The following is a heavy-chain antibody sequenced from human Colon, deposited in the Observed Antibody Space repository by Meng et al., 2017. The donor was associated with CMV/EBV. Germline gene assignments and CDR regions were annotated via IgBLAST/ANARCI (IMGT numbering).Heavy chain of an antibody. V-gene: IGHV4/OR15-8*02. CDR3: ATARSGCSSASCWLEN. CDR1: GSNTSGNL. J-gene: IGHJ4*02. CDR2: MFHSGDL. Sequence: GSNTSGNLWNLVRPAPGKGIEEIGEMFHSGDLNYNPSLQSRLTISLGKSKNQFSLNLSSVAAADTAVYYCATARSGCSSASCWLENWGQGTLVTVSS. D-gene: IGHD2-2*01.